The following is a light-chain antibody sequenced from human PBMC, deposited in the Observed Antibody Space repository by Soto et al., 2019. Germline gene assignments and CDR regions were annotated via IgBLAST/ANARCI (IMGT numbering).Light chain of an antibody. J-gene: IGKJ2*01. CDR1: QGISSY. Sequence: IQLTQSPSSLSASVGDRVTITCRASQGISSYLAWYHQKPGKAPKLLISAASTLQSGVPSRFSGSGSGTDFTLTISILQPEDFATYYCQQLNSYPYTFGQGTKLEIK. CDR3: QQLNSYPYT. CDR2: AAS. V-gene: IGKV1-9*01.